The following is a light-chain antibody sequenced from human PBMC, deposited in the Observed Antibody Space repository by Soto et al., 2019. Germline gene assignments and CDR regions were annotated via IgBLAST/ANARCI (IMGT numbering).Light chain of an antibody. Sequence: QSALTQPASVSGSPGQSITISCTGTSSDGGGYNYVSWYQQHPGKAPKLMIYEFSNRPSGVSNRFSGSKSGNTASLTISGLQAEDEADYYCSSYTSSSTYVFGTGTKVTVL. CDR2: EFS. V-gene: IGLV2-14*01. CDR3: SSYTSSSTYV. CDR1: SSDGGGYNY. J-gene: IGLJ1*01.